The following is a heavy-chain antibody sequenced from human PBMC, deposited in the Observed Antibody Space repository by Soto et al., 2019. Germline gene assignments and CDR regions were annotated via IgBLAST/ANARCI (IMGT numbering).Heavy chain of an antibody. V-gene: IGHV3-21*01. D-gene: IGHD6-19*01. Sequence: EVQLVESGGGLVNPGGSLRLSCAASGFTFSSYSMNWVRQAPGKGLEWVSSISSSSSYTYYADSVKGRFTISRDNAKNSLYLQMNSLRAEETAVYYCARGGAGVDFDYWGQGTLVTVSS. CDR3: ARGGAGVDFDY. J-gene: IGHJ4*02. CDR2: ISSSSSYT. CDR1: GFTFSSYS.